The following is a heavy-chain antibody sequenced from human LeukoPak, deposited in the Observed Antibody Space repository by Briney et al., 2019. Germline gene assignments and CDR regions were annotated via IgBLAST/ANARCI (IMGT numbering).Heavy chain of an antibody. CDR3: AREYSAMVIYY. D-gene: IGHD5-18*01. V-gene: IGHV3-7*01. CDR1: GFTFSSHW. J-gene: IGHJ4*02. CDR2: IKQDGSEK. Sequence: PGGSLRLSCAASGFTFSSHWMNWVRQAPGKGLEWVANIKQDGSEKYYVVSVKGRFTISRDNAKNSLFLQMNSLRAEDTAVYYCAREYSAMVIYYWGQGTLVTVSS.